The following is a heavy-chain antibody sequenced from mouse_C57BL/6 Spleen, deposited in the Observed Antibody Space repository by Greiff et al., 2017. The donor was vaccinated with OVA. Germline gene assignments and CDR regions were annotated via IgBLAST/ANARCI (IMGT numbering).Heavy chain of an antibody. CDR3: ARRGDYDYAWYFDV. J-gene: IGHJ1*03. CDR2: IYWDDDK. CDR1: GFSLSTSGMG. D-gene: IGHD2-4*01. Sequence: QVTLKESGPGILQSSQTLSLTCSFSGFSLSTSGMGVSWIRQPSGKGLEWLAHIYWDDDKRYNPSLKSRLTISKDTSRNQVFLKITSVDTADTATYYCARRGDYDYAWYFDVWGTGTTVTVSS. V-gene: IGHV8-12*01.